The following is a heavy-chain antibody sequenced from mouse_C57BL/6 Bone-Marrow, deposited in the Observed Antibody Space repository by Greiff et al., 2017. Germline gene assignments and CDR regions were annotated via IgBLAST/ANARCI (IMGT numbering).Heavy chain of an antibody. V-gene: IGHV1-69*01. CDR2: IDPSDSYT. J-gene: IGHJ2*01. Sequence: QVQLKQPGAELVMPGASVKLSCKASGYTFTSYWMHWVKQRPGQGLEWIGEIDPSDSYTNYNQKFKGKSTLTVDKSSSTAYMQLSSLTSEDSAVYYCARYGTTVVADYWGQGTTLTVSS. CDR1: GYTFTSYW. CDR3: ARYGTTVVADY. D-gene: IGHD1-1*01.